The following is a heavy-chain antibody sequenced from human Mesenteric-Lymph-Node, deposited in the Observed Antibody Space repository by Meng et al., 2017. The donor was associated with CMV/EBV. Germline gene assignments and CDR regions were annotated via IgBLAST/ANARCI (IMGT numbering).Heavy chain of an antibody. CDR3: ARDLFKEKTIFGVVRAYYYYGMDV. Sequence: GGSLRLSCVASGFILSDYWMHWVRQVPGEGLVWVAVIYVDGNGSPITRYADFVKGRFTVTRDDAKNSIYLQMNSLGAEDTAVYYCARDLFKEKTIFGVVRAYYYYGMDVWGQGTTVTVSS. D-gene: IGHD3-3*01. CDR1: GFILSDYW. J-gene: IGHJ6*02. V-gene: IGHV3-74*01. CDR2: IYVDGNGSPIT.